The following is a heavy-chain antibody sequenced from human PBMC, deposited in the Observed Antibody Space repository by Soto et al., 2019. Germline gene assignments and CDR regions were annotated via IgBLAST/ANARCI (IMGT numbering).Heavy chain of an antibody. D-gene: IGHD6-19*01. CDR3: AKVSDRSGWGLAMGV. J-gene: IGHJ6*02. Sequence: SETLSLTCTVSGDSIHSDDWTWIGQPPGEGQEWIGYIYYSGSTNYNPSLKSRVTISLDTSKNQYSPNLSSVTAAHTGIYYCAKVSDRSGWGLAMGVWGQGTTVTVSS. V-gene: IGHV4-59*01. CDR2: IYYSGST. CDR1: GDSIHSDD.